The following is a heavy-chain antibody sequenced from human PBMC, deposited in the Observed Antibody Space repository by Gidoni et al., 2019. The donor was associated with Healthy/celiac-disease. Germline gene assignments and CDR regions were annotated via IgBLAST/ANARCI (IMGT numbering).Heavy chain of an antibody. CDR3: ARGSKGGSYGPAYFDY. CDR1: GFTVLSNY. Sequence: EVQLVESGGGLIQPGGSLRLSCAASGFTVLSNYMSWVRQAPGKGLEWVSVIYSGGSTYYADSVKGRFTISRDNSKNTLYLQMNSLRAEDTAVYYCARGSKGGSYGPAYFDYWGQGTLVTVSS. D-gene: IGHD1-26*01. J-gene: IGHJ4*02. V-gene: IGHV3-53*01. CDR2: IYSGGST.